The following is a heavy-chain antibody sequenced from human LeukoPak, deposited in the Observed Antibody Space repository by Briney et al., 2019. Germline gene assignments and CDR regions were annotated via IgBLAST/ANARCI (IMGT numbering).Heavy chain of an antibody. CDR1: GYTFTSYY. CDR3: GVLIVVVTASPLSVDY. CDR2: INPSGGST. V-gene: IGHV1-46*01. D-gene: IGHD2-21*02. J-gene: IGHJ4*02. Sequence: ASVKVSCKASGYTFTSYYMHWVRQAPGQGLEWMGIINPSGGSTSYAQKFQGRVTMTRDTSTSTVYMELSSLRSEDTAVYYCGVLIVVVTASPLSVDYWGQGTLVTVSS.